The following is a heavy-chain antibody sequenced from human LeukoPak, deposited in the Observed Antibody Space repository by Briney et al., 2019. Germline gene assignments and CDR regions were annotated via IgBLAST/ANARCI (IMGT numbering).Heavy chain of an antibody. J-gene: IGHJ6*02. CDR2: INRDGSST. V-gene: IGHV3-74*01. CDR1: GFTFSSYW. D-gene: IGHD2-15*01. CDR3: ARGYCSGGSCYIYYYYGMDV. Sequence: GGSLRLSCAASGFTFSSYWMHWVCQAPGKGLVWVSRINRDGSSTSYEDSVKGRFTISRDNAKNTLYLQMNSLRAEDTAVYYCARGYCSGGSCYIYYYYGMDVWGQGTTVTVSS.